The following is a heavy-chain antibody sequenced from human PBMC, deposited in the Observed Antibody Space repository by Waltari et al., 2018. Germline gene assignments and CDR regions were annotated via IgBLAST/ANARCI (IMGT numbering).Heavy chain of an antibody. CDR1: GYTFTSYD. CDR2: MNPNSGNT. Sequence: QVQLVQSGAEVKKPGASVKVSCKASGYTFTSYDINWVRPATGQGLEWMGWMNPNSGNTGYAQKFQGRVTITRNTSISTAYMELSSLRSEDTAVYYCARDISGIAAAGIPYNWFDPWGQGTLVTVSS. D-gene: IGHD6-13*01. CDR3: ARDISGIAAAGIPYNWFDP. J-gene: IGHJ5*02. V-gene: IGHV1-8*03.